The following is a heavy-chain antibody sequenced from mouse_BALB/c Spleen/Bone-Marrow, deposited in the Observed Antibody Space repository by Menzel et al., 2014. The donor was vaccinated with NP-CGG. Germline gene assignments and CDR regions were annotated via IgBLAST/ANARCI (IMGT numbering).Heavy chain of an antibody. CDR3: ARWEYYAMDY. CDR2: IDPANGNT. V-gene: IGHV14-3*02. J-gene: IGHJ4*01. Sequence: EVQLQQSGAELVKPGASVKLSCTASGFNIKDTYMHWVKQRPEQGLEWTGRIDPANGNTKYDPKFQGKATITADTSSNTAYLQLSSLTSEDTAVYYRARWEYYAMDYWGQGTSVTVSS. D-gene: IGHD4-1*01. CDR1: GFNIKDTY.